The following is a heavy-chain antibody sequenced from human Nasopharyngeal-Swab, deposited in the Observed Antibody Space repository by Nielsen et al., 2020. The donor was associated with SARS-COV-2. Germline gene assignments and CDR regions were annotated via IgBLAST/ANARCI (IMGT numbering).Heavy chain of an antibody. CDR3: ARGGDPREVVAATDCFDP. J-gene: IGHJ5*02. V-gene: IGHV1-46*01. CDR2: INPGGGSA. D-gene: IGHD2-15*01. Sequence: WVRQAPGQGLEWMGIINPGGGSARYSQNFQGRVTMTRDTSTNTVYMELYSLTSEDTAVYYCARGGDPREVVAATDCFDPWGKGTLVTSPQ.